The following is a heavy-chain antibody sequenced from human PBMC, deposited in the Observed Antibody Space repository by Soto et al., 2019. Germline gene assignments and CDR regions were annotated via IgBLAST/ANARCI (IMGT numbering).Heavy chain of an antibody. J-gene: IGHJ4*02. D-gene: IGHD4-17*01. V-gene: IGHV4-39*01. CDR3: ASHDYGGFGL. CDR1: GGSISRSSYY. Sequence: SETLSLTCTVSGGSISRSSYYWGWIRQPPGKGLEWIGSIYYSGSTYYNPSLKSRVTISVDTSKNQFSPKLSSVTAADTAVYYCASHDYGGFGLWGQGTLVTVSS. CDR2: IYYSGST.